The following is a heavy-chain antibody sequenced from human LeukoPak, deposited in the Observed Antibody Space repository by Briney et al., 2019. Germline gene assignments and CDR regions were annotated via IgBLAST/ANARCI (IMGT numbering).Heavy chain of an antibody. CDR3: AKENYDFWSGYPRNFDY. D-gene: IGHD3-3*01. CDR1: GFTFSSYA. V-gene: IGHV3-23*01. CDR2: IPGSVGST. J-gene: IGHJ4*02. Sequence: GGSLRLSCAASGFTFSSYAMSWVRQAPGKGLEWVSAIPGSVGSTYYADSVKGRFTISRDNSRNTLYLQMNSLRAEDTAVYYCAKENYDFWSGYPRNFDYWGQGTLVTVSS.